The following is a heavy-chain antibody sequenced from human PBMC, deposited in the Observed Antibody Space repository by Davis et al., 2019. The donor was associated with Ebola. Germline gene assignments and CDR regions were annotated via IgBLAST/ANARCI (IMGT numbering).Heavy chain of an antibody. CDR1: GGSFSGYY. V-gene: IGHV4-34*01. D-gene: IGHD3-22*01. J-gene: IGHJ4*02. Sequence: PSETLSLTCAVYGGSFSGYYWSWIRQPPGKGLEWIGEINHSGSTNYNPSLKGRVTISVDTSKNQFSLKLSSVTAADTAVYYCARDRYYDSSGWDYWGQGTLVTVSS. CDR3: ARDRYYDSSGWDY. CDR2: INHSGST.